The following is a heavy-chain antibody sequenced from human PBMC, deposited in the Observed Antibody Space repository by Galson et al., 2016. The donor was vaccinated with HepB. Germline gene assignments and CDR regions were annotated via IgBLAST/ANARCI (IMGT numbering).Heavy chain of an antibody. CDR1: GFSFSNYA. V-gene: IGHV3-23*01. J-gene: IGHJ4*02. CDR3: AKSPPKELPVNYFDY. Sequence: SLRLSCAASGFSFSNYAINWVRQAPGKGLEWVSGISGSGVTTYYADSVRGRFTISRDNSKSTLSLQMNSLRVEDTAVYYCAKSPPKELPVNYFDYWGQGTLVTVSS. D-gene: IGHD1-7*01. CDR2: ISGSGVTT.